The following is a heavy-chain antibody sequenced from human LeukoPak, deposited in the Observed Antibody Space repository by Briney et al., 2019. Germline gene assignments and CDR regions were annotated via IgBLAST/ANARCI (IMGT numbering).Heavy chain of an antibody. CDR3: ARGLDCSSTSCSDY. CDR1: GYTFTSYD. CDR2: MNPNSGNT. D-gene: IGHD2-2*01. Sequence: ASVKVSCKASGYTFTSYDINWVRQATGQGLEWMGWMNPNSGNTGYAQKSQGRVTMTRNTSISTAYMELSSLRSEDTAVYYCARGLDCSSTSCSDYWGQGTLVTVSS. J-gene: IGHJ4*02. V-gene: IGHV1-8*01.